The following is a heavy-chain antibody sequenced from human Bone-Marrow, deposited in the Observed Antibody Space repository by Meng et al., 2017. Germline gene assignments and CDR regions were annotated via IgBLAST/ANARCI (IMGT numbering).Heavy chain of an antibody. CDR2: ISSSSSYI. CDR1: GFTFSSYS. Sequence: GGSLRLSCAASGFTFSSYSMNWVRQAPGKGLEWVSSISSSSSYIYYADSVKGRFTISRDNAKNSLYLQMNSLRAEDTAVYYCARDFYDSNGYYRVFDYWGQGTLVTVSS. J-gene: IGHJ4*02. D-gene: IGHD3-22*01. CDR3: ARDFYDSNGYYRVFDY. V-gene: IGHV3-21*01.